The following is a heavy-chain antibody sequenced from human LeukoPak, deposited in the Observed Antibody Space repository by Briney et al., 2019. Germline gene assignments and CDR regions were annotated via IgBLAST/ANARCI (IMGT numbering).Heavy chain of an antibody. Sequence: GASVKVSCKAFGATLNIGHAFIWARQAPGQGLQWMGRIIPFLGEVNYAQNFQGRVSFTADKSTATMCMEMKSLRLDDTAIYYCSPCGHAYDWFGPWGQGTLVTVSS. CDR2: IIPFLGEV. CDR3: SPCGHAYDWFGP. V-gene: IGHV1-69*04. J-gene: IGHJ5*02. D-gene: IGHD5-12*01. CDR1: GATLNIGHA.